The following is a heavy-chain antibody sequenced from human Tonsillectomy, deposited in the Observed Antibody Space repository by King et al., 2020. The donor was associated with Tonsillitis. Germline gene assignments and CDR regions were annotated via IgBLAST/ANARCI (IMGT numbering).Heavy chain of an antibody. D-gene: IGHD3-16*01. CDR1: GFSFDDYD. J-gene: IGHJ2*01. Sequence: VQLVESGGGLVQPGRSLRLSCAASGFSFDDYDMHWVRQVPGKGLEWVSSISWNSDTTGYADSVKGRFTISRDNAKNPLYLQMKSLRPEDTALYYCAKDSVGEDCYFDLWGRGTLVTGSS. CDR2: ISWNSDTT. V-gene: IGHV3-9*01. CDR3: AKDSVGEDCYFDL.